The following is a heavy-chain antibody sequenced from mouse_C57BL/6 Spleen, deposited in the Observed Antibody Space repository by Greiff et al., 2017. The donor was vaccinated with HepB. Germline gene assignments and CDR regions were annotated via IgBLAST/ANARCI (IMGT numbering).Heavy chain of an antibody. CDR3: ARGGIYYCGSSYEYFDV. Sequence: QVQLQQSGAELARPGASVKMSCKASGYTFTSYTMHWVKQRPGQGLEWIGYINPSSGYTKYNQKFKDKATLTADKSSSTAYMQLSSLTSEDSAVYYCARGGIYYCGSSYEYFDVWGTGTTVTVSS. V-gene: IGHV1-4*01. J-gene: IGHJ1*03. D-gene: IGHD1-1*01. CDR2: INPSSGYT. CDR1: GYTFTSYT.